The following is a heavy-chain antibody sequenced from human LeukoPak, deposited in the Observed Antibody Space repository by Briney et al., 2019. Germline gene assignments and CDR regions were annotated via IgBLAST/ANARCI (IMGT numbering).Heavy chain of an antibody. J-gene: IGHJ4*02. CDR2: ISVYNGNT. V-gene: IGHV1-18*01. D-gene: IGHD2-2*02. Sequence: ASVKVSCKASGYTFANLVITWVRQAPGQGLEWIGWISVYNGNTTYAQNLQGRVTLTTDTSTSTAYMELRSLRSDDTALYYCARTCSSSSCYMVHWGQGTLVTVSS. CDR1: GYTFANLV. CDR3: ARTCSSSSCYMVH.